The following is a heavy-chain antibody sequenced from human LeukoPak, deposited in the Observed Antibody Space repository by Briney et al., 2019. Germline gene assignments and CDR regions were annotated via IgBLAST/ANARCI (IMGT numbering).Heavy chain of an antibody. J-gene: IGHJ4*02. D-gene: IGHD2-15*01. CDR3: ARTSRWFNKLYYFDY. Sequence: SETLSLTCAVYGGSFSGYYWSWIRQPPGKGLEWIGEINHSGSTNYNPSLKSRVTISVDTSKNQFSLKLSSVTAADTAVYYCARTSRWFNKLYYFDYWGQGTLVTVPS. CDR1: GGSFSGYY. V-gene: IGHV4-34*01. CDR2: INHSGST.